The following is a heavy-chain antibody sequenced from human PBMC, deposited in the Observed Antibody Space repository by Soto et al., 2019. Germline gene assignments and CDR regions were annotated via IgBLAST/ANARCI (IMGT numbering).Heavy chain of an antibody. J-gene: IGHJ6*02. CDR3: ARDQGYWNYEDGYYYYYGMDV. Sequence: PSQTLSLPGAISGDSVSSNSAACNFIRQSPSRGLELLGRTYYRSKWYNDYAVSVKSRITINPDTSKNQFSLQLNSVTPEDTAVYYCARDQGYWNYEDGYYYYYGMDVWGQGTTVTVSS. D-gene: IGHD1-7*01. V-gene: IGHV6-1*01. CDR2: TYYRSKWYN. CDR1: GDSVSSNSAA.